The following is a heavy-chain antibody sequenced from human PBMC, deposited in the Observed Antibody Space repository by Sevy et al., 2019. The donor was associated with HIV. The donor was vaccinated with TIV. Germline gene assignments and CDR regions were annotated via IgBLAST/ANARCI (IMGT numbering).Heavy chain of an antibody. CDR3: ARAPPVRSGDDSLNWFDP. CDR2: IHYTGST. CDR1: YCPISAYY. Sequence: SETLSLTCSVSYCPISAYYWNWIRQSPGKGLEWIGSIHYTGSTDYYPSLKSRVTLSLDTSKNQFSLQLKSVTAADTALYYCARAPPVRSGDDSLNWFDPWGQGTLVTVSS. J-gene: IGHJ5*02. V-gene: IGHV4-59*12. D-gene: IGHD2-21*02.